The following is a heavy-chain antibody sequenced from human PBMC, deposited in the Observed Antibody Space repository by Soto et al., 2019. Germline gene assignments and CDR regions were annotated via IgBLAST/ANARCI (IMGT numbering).Heavy chain of an antibody. D-gene: IGHD3-10*01. J-gene: IGHJ6*02. CDR3: ARDRYYGSGTYYNFYSGMDV. V-gene: IGHV4-30-4*01. CDR1: GGSINSGDYY. CDR2: IFHSGST. Sequence: SETLSHTCTVSGGSINSGDYYWTWVRQPPGKGLEWIGNIFHSGSTYYTPSLQSRVTISLDTYKNHFSLKLSSVTPADTAVYYCARDRYYGSGTYYNFYSGMDVWGQGNTVT.